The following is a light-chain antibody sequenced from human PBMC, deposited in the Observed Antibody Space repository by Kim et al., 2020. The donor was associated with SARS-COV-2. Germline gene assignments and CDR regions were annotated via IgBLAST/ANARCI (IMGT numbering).Light chain of an antibody. Sequence: LAPGKTASSTCAGDILAYKYASWYQQKPGQSPVLVIHQDSKRPSGIPERFSGANSGNTATLTISGTQAMDEADYYCQAWDSSTPVFGGGTKLTVL. CDR3: QAWDSSTPV. V-gene: IGLV3-1*01. J-gene: IGLJ2*01. CDR2: QDS. CDR1: ILAYKY.